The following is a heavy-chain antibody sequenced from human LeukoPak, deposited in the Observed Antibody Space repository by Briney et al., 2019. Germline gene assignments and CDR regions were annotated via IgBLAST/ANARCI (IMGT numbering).Heavy chain of an antibody. CDR2: MNPNSGNT. J-gene: IGHJ4*02. Sequence: GASVKVSCKASGYTFTDYYMHWVRQATGQGLEWMGWMNPNSGNTGYAQKFQGRVTMTRNTSISTAYMELSSLRSEDTAVYYCARGLPKVNRPTDYWGQGTLVTVSS. D-gene: IGHD6-6*01. CDR3: ARGLPKVNRPTDY. V-gene: IGHV1-8*02. CDR1: GYTFTDYY.